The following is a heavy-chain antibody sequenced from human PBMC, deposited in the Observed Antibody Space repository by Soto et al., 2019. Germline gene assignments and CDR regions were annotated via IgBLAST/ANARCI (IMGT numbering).Heavy chain of an antibody. CDR1: GFTFSGSA. CDR3: TSDTARVYYCSDV. V-gene: IGHV3-73*02. CDR2: IRSKANSYAT. D-gene: IGHD5-18*01. Sequence: EVQLVESGGGLVQPGGSLKLSCAASGFTFSGSAMHWARQASGKGLELVGRIRSKANSYATAYAASVKGRFTISRDDSKNTASLPMNSLKTEDTAVYYCTSDTARVYYCSDVWGEGTTVTVSS. J-gene: IGHJ6*04.